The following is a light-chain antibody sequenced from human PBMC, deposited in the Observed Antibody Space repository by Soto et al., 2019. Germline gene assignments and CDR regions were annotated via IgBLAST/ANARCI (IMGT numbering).Light chain of an antibody. CDR2: GAS. J-gene: IGKJ1*01. Sequence: ELVLTQSPGSLSLAPGERATLSCMASQSVSSTFFAWYQHRPGQASRLLMYGASSRATGIPEMFSGSGSGTDYTLTISRIEPEDCAVYYCQQFDRSVTFGQGTKVDI. CDR1: QSVSSTF. CDR3: QQFDRSVT. V-gene: IGKV3-20*01.